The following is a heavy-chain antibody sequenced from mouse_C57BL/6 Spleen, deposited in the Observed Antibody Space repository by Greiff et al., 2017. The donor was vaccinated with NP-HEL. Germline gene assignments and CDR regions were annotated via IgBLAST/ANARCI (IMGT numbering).Heavy chain of an antibody. Sequence: VQLQQSGPELVKPGASVKISCKASGYAFSSSWMNWVKQRPGKGLEWIGRIYPGDGDTNYNGKFKGKATLTADKSSSTAYMQLSSLTSEDSAVYFCAGRGNWGYWGQGTTLTVSS. V-gene: IGHV1-82*01. J-gene: IGHJ2*01. CDR3: AGRGNWGY. CDR2: IYPGDGDT. CDR1: GYAFSSSW. D-gene: IGHD4-1*01.